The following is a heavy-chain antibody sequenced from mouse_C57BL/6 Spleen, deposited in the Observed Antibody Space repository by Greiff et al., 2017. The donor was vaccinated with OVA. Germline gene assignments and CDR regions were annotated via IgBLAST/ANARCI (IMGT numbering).Heavy chain of an antibody. CDR2: IHPNSGST. CDR1: GYTFTSYW. J-gene: IGHJ2*01. D-gene: IGHD1-1*01. V-gene: IGHV1-64*01. Sequence: QVQLQQPGAELVKPGASVKLSCKASGYTFTSYWMHWVKQRPGQGLEWIGMIHPNSGSTNYNEKFKSKATLTVNKSSSTAYMELRSLTSEDSAVYYCARGYYGSDYFDYWGQGTTLTVSS. CDR3: ARGYYGSDYFDY.